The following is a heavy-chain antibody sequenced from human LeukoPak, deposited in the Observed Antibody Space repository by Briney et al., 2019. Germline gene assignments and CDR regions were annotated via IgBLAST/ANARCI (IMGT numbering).Heavy chain of an antibody. V-gene: IGHV4-61*01. CDR1: GASVSSGSYY. D-gene: IGHD6-19*01. J-gene: IGHJ4*02. CDR3: ARGGYSSGWYVNY. CDR2: IYHSGST. Sequence: SVTLSLTCTVSGASVSSGSYYWSWIRQPPGKGLEWIGYIYHSGSTDYNPSLKSRVTISVDTSKNQFSLKLSSVTAADTAVYYCARGGYSSGWYVNYWGQGTLVTVSS.